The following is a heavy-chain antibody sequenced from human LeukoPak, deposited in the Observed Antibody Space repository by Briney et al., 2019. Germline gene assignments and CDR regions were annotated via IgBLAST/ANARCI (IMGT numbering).Heavy chain of an antibody. CDR2: INYSGTT. V-gene: IGHV4-39*07. J-gene: IGHJ4*02. D-gene: IGHD1-26*01. CDR1: GVSISSSNYY. Sequence: SETLSLTCSVSGVSISSSNYYWGWIRQPPGKGLEWIATINYSGTTHYNPSITSRVTISPDTSNNHFFLKLVSVTAADTAVYFCARGRWISGTYYNFDSWGQGTLVTVSS. CDR3: ARGRWISGTYYNFDS.